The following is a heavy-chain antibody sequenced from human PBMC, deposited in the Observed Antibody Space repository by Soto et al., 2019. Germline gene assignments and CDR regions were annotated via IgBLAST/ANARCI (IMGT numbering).Heavy chain of an antibody. Sequence: GGSLRLSCAASGFTFDDYAMHWVRQAPGKGLEWVSLISWDGGSTYYADSVKGRFTISRDNSKNSLYLQMNSLRAEDTALYYCAKDYYYGSGSYYTRYYYYGMDVWGQGTTVTVSS. V-gene: IGHV3-43D*04. CDR1: GFTFDDYA. CDR3: AKDYYYGSGSYYTRYYYYGMDV. J-gene: IGHJ6*02. CDR2: ISWDGGST. D-gene: IGHD3-10*01.